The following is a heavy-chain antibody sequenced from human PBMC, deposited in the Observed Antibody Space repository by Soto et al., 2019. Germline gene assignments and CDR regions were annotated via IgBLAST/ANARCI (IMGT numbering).Heavy chain of an antibody. D-gene: IGHD3-10*01. J-gene: IGHJ2*01. V-gene: IGHV3-48*02. CDR2: ISSASSTI. Sequence: EVQLVESGGALVQPGGSLRLSCAASGFTFSSYSMNWVRQAPGKGLEWLSYISSASSTIYYADSVTGRVTISRENGKKSLYLQRDSLRDEDTAVYYCSRYEVTMVRVGIVMWYFALWGRGTVVTAPS. CDR1: GFTFSSYS. CDR3: SRYEVTMVRVGIVMWYFAL.